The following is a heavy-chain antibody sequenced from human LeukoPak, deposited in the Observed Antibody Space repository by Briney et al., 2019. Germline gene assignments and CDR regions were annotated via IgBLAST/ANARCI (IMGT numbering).Heavy chain of an antibody. J-gene: IGHJ3*02. D-gene: IGHD4-17*01. Sequence: GGSLRLSCAASGFTFSTYSMNWVRQAPGQGLEWVSSIGGSSTSIYYADSLKGRFTISRVNAKSSLYLQMNSLRAEDAAVYYCARELGGDYGEAFDIWGQGTMVTVSS. CDR3: ARELGGDYGEAFDI. CDR2: IGGSSTSI. CDR1: GFTFSTYS. V-gene: IGHV3-21*01.